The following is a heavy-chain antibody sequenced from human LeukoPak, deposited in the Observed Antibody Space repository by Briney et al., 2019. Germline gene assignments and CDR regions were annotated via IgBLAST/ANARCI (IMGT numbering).Heavy chain of an antibody. J-gene: IGHJ6*03. CDR2: INPSGGST. CDR3: ARDGESSTSCYFARDCRYYYYMDV. CDR1: GYTFTSYY. V-gene: IGHV1-46*01. Sequence: GASVKVSCKASGYTFTSYYMHWVRQAPGQGLEWMGIINPSGGSTSYAQKFQGRVTITADESTSTAYMELSSLRSEDTAVYYCARDGESSTSCYFARDCRYYYYMDVWGKGTTVTISS. D-gene: IGHD2-2*01.